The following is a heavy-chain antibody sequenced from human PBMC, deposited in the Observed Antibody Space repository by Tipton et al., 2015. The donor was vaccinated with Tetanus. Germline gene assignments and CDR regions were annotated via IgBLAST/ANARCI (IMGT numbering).Heavy chain of an antibody. Sequence: SLRLSCVASGFTFGSYPMYWIRQAPGKGLEWVSGVSGNGGSTYYNDSVRGRFTVSRDNSGNTLYLQMNGLKVEDSAIYYCAKAKTWINLWFGDAWGPGTRVIVSS. CDR3: AKAKTWINLWFGDA. J-gene: IGHJ5*02. CDR1: GFTFGSYP. CDR2: VSGNGGST. V-gene: IGHV3-23*01. D-gene: IGHD3-10*01.